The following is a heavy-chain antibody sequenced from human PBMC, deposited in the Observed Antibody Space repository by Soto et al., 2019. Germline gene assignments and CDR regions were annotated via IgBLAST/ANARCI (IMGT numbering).Heavy chain of an antibody. V-gene: IGHV4-34*01. J-gene: IGHJ5*02. CDR3: ARARRGDSYGMRWFDP. Sequence: QVQLQQWGAGLLKPSETLSLTCAVYGGSFSGYYWSWIRQPPGKGLEWIGEINHSGSTNYNPSLKSRVTASVHQSKNRVPLTLSAVTAADTAVYCCARARRGDSYGMRWFDPWGQGTLVTVSS. CDR2: INHSGST. CDR1: GGSFSGYY. D-gene: IGHD5-18*01.